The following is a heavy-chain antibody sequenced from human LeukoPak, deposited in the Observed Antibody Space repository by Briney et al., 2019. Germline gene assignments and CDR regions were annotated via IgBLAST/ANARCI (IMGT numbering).Heavy chain of an antibody. J-gene: IGHJ4*02. CDR1: RFTFSSYA. CDR3: AKDLWGFVEVAAILDY. Sequence: PGGSLRLSCAASRFTFSSYAMSWVRQAPGKGLEWVSGISGSGGSTDYADSVKGRFTISRDNSKNTLYPQMNSLRAEDTAVYYCAKDLWGFVEVAAILDYWGQGTLVTVSS. V-gene: IGHV3-23*01. CDR2: ISGSGGST. D-gene: IGHD2-15*01.